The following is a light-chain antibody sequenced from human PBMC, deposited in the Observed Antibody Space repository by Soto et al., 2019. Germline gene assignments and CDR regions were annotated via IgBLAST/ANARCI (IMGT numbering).Light chain of an antibody. Sequence: QAVLTQPPSVSGAPGQRVTISCTGSSSNIGAGYDVHWYQQLPGTAPKLLIYGNSNRPSGVPDRFSGSKSGTSASLATTGLQAEDEADYYCQSYDSSLSGSYVFGTGTKLPS. J-gene: IGLJ1*01. CDR2: GNS. CDR1: SSNIGAGYD. CDR3: QSYDSSLSGSYV. V-gene: IGLV1-40*01.